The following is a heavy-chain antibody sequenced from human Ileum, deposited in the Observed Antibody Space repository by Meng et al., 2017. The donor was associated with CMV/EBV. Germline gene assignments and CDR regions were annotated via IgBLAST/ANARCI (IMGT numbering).Heavy chain of an antibody. J-gene: IGHJ5*02. CDR1: CASISSGDYY. D-gene: IGHD6-13*01. CDR3: ARFRIAALGNLFNP. CDR2: IFFSGNT. V-gene: IGHV4-30-4*08. Sequence: LRQWCPVLTTPAQLLSLCSPVSCASISSGDYYWSWLRQPTGSGLAWIGYIFFSGNTYYNPSLNNRVIISIYTPRNQFSLKVDSVTAADTAVYYCARFRIAALGNLFNPWGHGTLVTVSS.